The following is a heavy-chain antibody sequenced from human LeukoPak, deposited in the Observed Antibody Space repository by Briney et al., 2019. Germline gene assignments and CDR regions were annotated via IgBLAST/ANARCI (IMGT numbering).Heavy chain of an antibody. CDR2: ISSSSSYI. J-gene: IGHJ3*02. V-gene: IGHV3-21*01. Sequence: GGSLRLSCAASGFTFSNAWMSWVRQAPGKGLEWVSSISSSSSYIYYADSVKGRFTISRDNAKNSLYLQMNSLRAEDTAVYYCAREGIAVAGSWDDAFDIWGQGTMVTVSS. D-gene: IGHD6-19*01. CDR3: AREGIAVAGSWDDAFDI. CDR1: GFTFSNAW.